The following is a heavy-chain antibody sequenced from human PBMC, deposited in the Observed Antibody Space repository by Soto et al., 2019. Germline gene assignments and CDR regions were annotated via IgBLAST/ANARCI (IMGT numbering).Heavy chain of an antibody. CDR3: ARRERAAGTDWWFDP. J-gene: IGHJ5*02. CDR2: IYYSGST. V-gene: IGHV4-39*01. Sequence: QLQLQESGPGLVKPSETLSLTCTVSGGSISSSSFHWGWIRQPPGKGLEWIGSIYYSGSTYYSPSRKSRVTISVDTAKNQFSLKLSSVTAADTAVYYCARRERAAGTDWWFDPWGQGTLVTVSS. D-gene: IGHD6-13*01. CDR1: GGSISSSSFH.